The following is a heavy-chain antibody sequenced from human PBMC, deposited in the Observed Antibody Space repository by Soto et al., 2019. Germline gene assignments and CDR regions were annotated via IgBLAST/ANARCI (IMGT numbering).Heavy chain of an antibody. CDR3: ARDRRRGYSSSWYPGYGMDV. CDR2: IIPIFGTA. V-gene: IGHV1-69*13. J-gene: IGHJ6*02. Sequence: SVKVSFKASGGTFSSHAISWVRQAPGQGLEWMGGIIPIFGTANYAQKFQGRVTITADESTSTAYMELSSLRSEDTAVYYCARDRRRGYSSSWYPGYGMDVWGQGTTVTVSS. D-gene: IGHD6-13*01. CDR1: GGTFSSHA.